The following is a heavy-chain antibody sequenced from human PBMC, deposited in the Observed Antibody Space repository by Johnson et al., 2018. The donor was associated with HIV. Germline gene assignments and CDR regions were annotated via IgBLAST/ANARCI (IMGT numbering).Heavy chain of an antibody. CDR2: ISGSGGST. Sequence: EVQLVESGGGLVQPGGSLRLSCAASGFTFSSYAMSWVRQAPGKGLEWVSAISGSGGSTYYADSVKGRFTISRDNAKISLYLQMNSLRAEDTAVYYCARNSGNGLVLRGDAFDMWGQGTMVTVSS. D-gene: IGHD2-8*01. CDR1: GFTFSSYA. J-gene: IGHJ3*02. CDR3: ARNSGNGLVLRGDAFDM. V-gene: IGHV3-23*04.